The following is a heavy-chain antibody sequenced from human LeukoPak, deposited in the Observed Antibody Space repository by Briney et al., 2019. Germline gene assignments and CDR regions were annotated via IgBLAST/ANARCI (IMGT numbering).Heavy chain of an antibody. V-gene: IGHV3-30-3*01. CDR2: ISYDGSNK. J-gene: IGHJ4*02. CDR3: ARGGYCSSTSCYAVRRLYDY. D-gene: IGHD2-2*01. CDR1: GFTFSSYA. Sequence: GRSLRLSGAASGFTFSSYAMHWVRQAPGTGLEWVAVISYDGSNKYYADSVKGRFTISRDNSKNTLYLQMNSLRAEDTAVYYCARGGYCSSTSCYAVRRLYDYWGQGTLVTVSS.